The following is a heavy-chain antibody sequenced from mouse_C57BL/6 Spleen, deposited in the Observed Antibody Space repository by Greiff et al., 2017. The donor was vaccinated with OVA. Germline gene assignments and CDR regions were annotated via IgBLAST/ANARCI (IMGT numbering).Heavy chain of an antibody. CDR2: FYPGSGSI. CDR3: ARHERELGWTWYFDV. J-gene: IGHJ1*03. CDR1: GYTFTEYT. V-gene: IGHV1-62-2*01. D-gene: IGHD4-1*01. Sequence: VQLQQSGAELVKPGASVKLSCKASGYTFTEYTIHWVKQRSGQGLEWIGWFYPGSGSIKYNEKFKDKATLTADKSSSTAYMELSRLTSEDSAVYFYARHERELGWTWYFDVWGTGTTVTVSS.